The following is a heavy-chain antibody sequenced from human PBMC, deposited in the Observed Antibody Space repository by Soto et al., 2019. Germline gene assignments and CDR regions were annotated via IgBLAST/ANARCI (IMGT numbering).Heavy chain of an antibody. J-gene: IGHJ4*02. Sequence: SVKVSCTASGGTFSSYAISWVRQAPGQGLEWMGGIIPIFGTANYAQKFQGRVTITADESTSTAYMELSSLRAEDTAIYYCAKSTALGYYFDYWGQGTLVTVSS. V-gene: IGHV1-69*13. CDR1: GGTFSSYA. D-gene: IGHD2-21*02. CDR2: IIPIFGTA. CDR3: AKSTALGYYFDY.